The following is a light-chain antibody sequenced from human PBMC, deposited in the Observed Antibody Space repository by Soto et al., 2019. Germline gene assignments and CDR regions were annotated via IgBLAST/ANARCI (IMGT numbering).Light chain of an antibody. Sequence: EIAMTKSQATMSVSPGESATLSCRARQSVSNNLTWYQQKPGQPPRLLIYGASTRATGVPGRFIGSGSGTEFSLTISSLQSEGFAVYYCQQYNDGWRFGQGTKVDVK. CDR3: QQYNDGWR. CDR2: GAS. CDR1: QSVSNN. V-gene: IGKV3-15*01. J-gene: IGKJ1*01.